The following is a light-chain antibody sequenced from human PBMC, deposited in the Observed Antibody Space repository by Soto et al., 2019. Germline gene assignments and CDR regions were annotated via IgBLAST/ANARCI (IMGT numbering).Light chain of an antibody. CDR3: EERSSGVT. CDR1: QSVSSY. CDR2: DAF. J-gene: IGKJ4*01. V-gene: IGKV3-11*01. Sequence: EIVLTQSPATLSLSPGERATLSCRASQSVSSYLAWYQQKPAQATRLLIYDAFHRSPSIPARFSCSGFWTDFTLTSSTLESEDFAVYYGEERSSGVTIGGGTQVEI.